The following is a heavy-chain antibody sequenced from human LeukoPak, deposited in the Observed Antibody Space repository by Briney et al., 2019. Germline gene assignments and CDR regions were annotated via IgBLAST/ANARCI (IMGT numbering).Heavy chain of an antibody. CDR1: GGSISSGSYY. CDR3: SSSSYYYYGMDV. J-gene: IGHJ6*02. CDR2: IYTSGST. Sequence: SETLSLTCTVSGGSISSGSYYWSWIRQPAGKGLEWIGRIYTSGSTNYNPFLKSRVTISVDTSKNQFSLKLSSVTAADTAVYYCSSSSYYYYGMDVWGQGTTVTVSS. V-gene: IGHV4-61*02. D-gene: IGHD6-6*01.